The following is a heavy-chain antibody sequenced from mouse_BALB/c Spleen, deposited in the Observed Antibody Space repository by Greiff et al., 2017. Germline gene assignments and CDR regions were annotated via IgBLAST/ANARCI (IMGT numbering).Heavy chain of an antibody. D-gene: IGHD1-1*01. Sequence: QVQLQQSGAELVRPGTSVKVSCKASGYAFTNYLIEWVKQRPGQGLEWIGVINPGSGGTNYNEKFKGKATLTADKSSSTAYMQLSSLTSDDSAVYVCATYGSSLYAMDYWGQGTSVTVSS. CDR1: GYAFTNYL. J-gene: IGHJ4*01. CDR3: ATYGSSLYAMDY. V-gene: IGHV1-54*01. CDR2: INPGSGGT.